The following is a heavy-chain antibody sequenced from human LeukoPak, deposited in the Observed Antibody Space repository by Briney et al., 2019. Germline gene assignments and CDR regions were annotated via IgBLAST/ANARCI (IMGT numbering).Heavy chain of an antibody. Sequence: ASVKVSCKASGYTFTTYGISWVRQAPGQGLEWMGWISPYNGDTNYAQKLQGRVTMTTDTSTSTAYMELRSLRADDTAVYFCARGPGFSNSLYYYYYYMDVWAKGTAVTVSS. J-gene: IGHJ6*03. D-gene: IGHD4-11*01. V-gene: IGHV1-18*01. CDR3: ARGPGFSNSLYYYYYYMDV. CDR2: ISPYNGDT. CDR1: GYTFTTYG.